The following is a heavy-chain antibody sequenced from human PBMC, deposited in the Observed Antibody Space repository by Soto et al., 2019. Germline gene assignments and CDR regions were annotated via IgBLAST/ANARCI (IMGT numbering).Heavy chain of an antibody. Sequence: QVQLVQSGAEVKKPGASVKVSCKASGSTFTGYYMHWVRQAPGQGLEGMGWVNPNSGGANYAQKFQGCVTMTSDTSHRTAYMELSRLRSDDTAVYYCARSGFQDIVVVPAAHDAFDIWGQGTMVTVSS. CDR1: GSTFTGYY. V-gene: IGHV1-2*04. CDR3: ARSGFQDIVVVPAAHDAFDI. CDR2: VNPNSGGA. D-gene: IGHD2-2*01. J-gene: IGHJ3*02.